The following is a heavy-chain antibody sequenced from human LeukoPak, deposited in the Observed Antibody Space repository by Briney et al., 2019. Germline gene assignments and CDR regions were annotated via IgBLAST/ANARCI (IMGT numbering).Heavy chain of an antibody. CDR3: AKDLGDSGPTPDSDY. CDR1: GFTFSSYA. Sequence: GGSLRLSCAASGFTFSSYAMHWVRKAPGKGLEWVAFIGYDGRNKYYADSVKGRFTISRDNSKNTLYLQMNSLRAEDTSMYYCAKDLGDSGPTPDSDYWGQGTLVTVSS. D-gene: IGHD1-26*01. V-gene: IGHV3-30*02. CDR2: IGYDGRNK. J-gene: IGHJ4*02.